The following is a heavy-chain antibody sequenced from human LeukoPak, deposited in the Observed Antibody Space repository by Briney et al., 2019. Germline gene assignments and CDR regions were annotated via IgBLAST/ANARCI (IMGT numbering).Heavy chain of an antibody. D-gene: IGHD1-1*01. V-gene: IGHV3-73*01. Sequence: PGGSLTLSCAASGFTFSGSAMHWVRQASGKGLEWVGRIRSKANSYATAYAASVKGRFTISRDDSKNTAYLQMNSLKTEDTAVYYCTRSSQNWNERFDYWGQGTLVTVSS. CDR1: GFTFSGSA. J-gene: IGHJ4*02. CDR2: IRSKANSYAT. CDR3: TRSSQNWNERFDY.